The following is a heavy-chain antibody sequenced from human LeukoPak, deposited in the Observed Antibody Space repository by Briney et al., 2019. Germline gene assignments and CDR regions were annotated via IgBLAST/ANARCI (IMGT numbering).Heavy chain of an antibody. Sequence: SQTLSLTCAISGDSVSSNSAAWNWVRQSPSRGLEWLGRTYYRSTWYNGYAVSVKSRITINPDTSKNQFSLQLNSVTPEDAAVYYCARGQFYSFDVWGQGTMVTVSS. CDR3: ARGQFYSFDV. CDR2: TYYRSTWYN. V-gene: IGHV6-1*01. D-gene: IGHD3-10*01. J-gene: IGHJ3*01. CDR1: GDSVSSNSAA.